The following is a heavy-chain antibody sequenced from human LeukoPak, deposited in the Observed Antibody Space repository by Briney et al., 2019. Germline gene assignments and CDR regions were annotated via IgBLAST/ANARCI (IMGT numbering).Heavy chain of an antibody. CDR3: ARVMAVRTGPSFDY. D-gene: IGHD2-8*01. Sequence: ASVKVSCKASGYTFTGYYMHWVRQAPGQGLEWMGRINPNSGGTNYAQKFQGRVTMTRDTSISTAYMELSRLRSDDTAVYYCARVMAVRTGPSFDYWGQGTLVTVSS. CDR1: GYTFTGYY. J-gene: IGHJ4*02. V-gene: IGHV1-2*06. CDR2: INPNSGGT.